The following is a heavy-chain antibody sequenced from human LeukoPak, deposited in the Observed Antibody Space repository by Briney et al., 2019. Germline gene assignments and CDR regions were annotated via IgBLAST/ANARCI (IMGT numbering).Heavy chain of an antibody. CDR3: AREHLWFGSGPIDY. D-gene: IGHD3-10*01. J-gene: IGHJ4*02. V-gene: IGHV4-59*01. CDR2: IYYSGST. Sequence: SETLSLTCSVSGGSIRSYYWSWIRQPPGKGLEWIGYIYYSGSTNYNPSLKSRVTISVDTSKNQFSLKLSSVTAADTAVYYCAREHLWFGSGPIDYWGQGTLVTVSS. CDR1: GGSIRSYY.